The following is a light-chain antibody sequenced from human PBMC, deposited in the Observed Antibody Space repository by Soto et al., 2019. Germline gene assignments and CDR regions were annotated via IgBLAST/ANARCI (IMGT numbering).Light chain of an antibody. CDR2: AAS. J-gene: IGKJ4*01. CDR3: QQYNIWPRAT. Sequence: EIVLTQSPGTLSLSPGERATLSCRASQSVSVNSLAWYQQKGGQAPRLLIYAASTRATGVPDRFSGTGSGTDFALTISRLETDDFGVYYCQQYNIWPRATFGGGTKVDIK. V-gene: IGKV3-20*01. CDR1: QSVSVNS.